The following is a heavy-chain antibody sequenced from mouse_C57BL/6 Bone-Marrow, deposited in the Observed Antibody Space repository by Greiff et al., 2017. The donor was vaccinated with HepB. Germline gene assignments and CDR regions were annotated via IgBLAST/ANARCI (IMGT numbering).Heavy chain of an antibody. J-gene: IGHJ4*01. Sequence: VKDRFTISRDDSESMLYLQMNNLKTEDTAMYYCVRPPSVVERDYYAMDYWGQGTSVTVSS. CDR3: VRPPSVVERDYYAMDY. V-gene: IGHV10-1*01. D-gene: IGHD1-1*01.